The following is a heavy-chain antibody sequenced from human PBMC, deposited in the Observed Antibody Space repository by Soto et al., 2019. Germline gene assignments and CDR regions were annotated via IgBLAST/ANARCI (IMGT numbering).Heavy chain of an antibody. CDR1: GGSISNYY. CDR3: AREGLTTGSGVHV. J-gene: IGHJ6*02. CDR2: IYASGST. Sequence: SETLSLTGTVSGGSISNYYWSWIRQPAGRTLEWIGRIYASGSTNQNPSLKSRVSMSVDTSRNQFSLRLYFVTAADTAVYYCAREGLTTGSGVHVWGQGTMVTVS. V-gene: IGHV4-4*07. D-gene: IGHD3-22*01.